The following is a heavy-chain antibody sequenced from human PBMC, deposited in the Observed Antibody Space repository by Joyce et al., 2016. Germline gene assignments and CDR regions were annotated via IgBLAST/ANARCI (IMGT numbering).Heavy chain of an antibody. J-gene: IGHJ4*02. CDR3: VKAGDYGESIFDF. D-gene: IGHD4-17*01. CDR1: GFTFDDCT. CDR2: ISWDGGSK. V-gene: IGHV3-43*01. Sequence: AASGFTFDDCTMHWVRQPPGKGLEWISIISWDGGSKDYADSVKGRFTITRDNRRNSLYLQMNSLRPEDTALYYCVKAGDYGESIFDFWGQGTRVTVSP.